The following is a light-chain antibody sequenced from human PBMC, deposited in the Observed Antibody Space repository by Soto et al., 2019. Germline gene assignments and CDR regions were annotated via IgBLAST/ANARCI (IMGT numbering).Light chain of an antibody. CDR2: DAT. CDR1: QSIKTY. Sequence: DIHMTQSPSSLSASVLDRFTITCRASQSIKTYLNWYQHKPGKAPNLLIHDATTLQSGVPSRFSGSGSGTDFTLIISSLQPEDFATYYCQQSFVTPRTFGQGTKVDIK. CDR3: QQSFVTPRT. V-gene: IGKV1-39*01. J-gene: IGKJ1*01.